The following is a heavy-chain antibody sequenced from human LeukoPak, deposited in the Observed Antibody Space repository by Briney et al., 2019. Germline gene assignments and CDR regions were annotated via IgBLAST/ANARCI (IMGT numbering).Heavy chain of an antibody. CDR1: GDSFSRNNYY. J-gene: IGHJ4*02. V-gene: IGHV4-39*01. CDR2: VYYNGNT. D-gene: IGHD6-13*01. Sequence: SETLSLTCTISGDSFSRNNYYWGLIRQPPGKGLEWIGTVYYNGNTQYNPSLKSRVTISGDTSKNQFSLRLRSVTAADTAVYYCAKYKSGTMLDYWGQGILVTVSS. CDR3: AKYKSGTMLDY.